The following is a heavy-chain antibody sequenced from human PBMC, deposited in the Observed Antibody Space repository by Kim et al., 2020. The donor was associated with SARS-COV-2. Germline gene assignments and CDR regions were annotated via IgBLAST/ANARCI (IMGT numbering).Heavy chain of an antibody. CDR3: ATDFMWEQDGY. V-gene: IGHV1-24*01. J-gene: IGHJ4*02. D-gene: IGHD1-26*01. Sequence: TSYAQKFQGRVTMTEDTSTDTAYMELSSLRSEDTAVYYCATDFMWEQDGYWGQGTLVTVSS. CDR2: T.